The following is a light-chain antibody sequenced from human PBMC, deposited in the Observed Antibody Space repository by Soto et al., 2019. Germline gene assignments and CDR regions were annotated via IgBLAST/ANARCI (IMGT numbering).Light chain of an antibody. V-gene: IGKV1-5*03. Sequence: DIQMTQSPSTLSASLGDRVTITFRASQSISSWLAWYQQKPGKAPKLLIYKASRLESGGPSRFRGRGSGAEFHPNLSSPEAGVFAPFSCQQYNSYPWTFGKGTRVDTK. CDR2: KAS. CDR3: QQYNSYPWT. CDR1: QSISSW. J-gene: IGKJ1*01.